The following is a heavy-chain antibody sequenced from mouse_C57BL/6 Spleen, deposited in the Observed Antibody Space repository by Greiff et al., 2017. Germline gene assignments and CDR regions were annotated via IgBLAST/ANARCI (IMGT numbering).Heavy chain of an antibody. D-gene: IGHD3-2*02. J-gene: IGHJ3*01. CDR2: IDPSDSYT. CDR1: GYTFTSYW. CDR3: ARQLRLPWFAY. Sequence: VKLQQPGAELVMPGASVKLSCKASGYTFTSYWMHWVKQRPGQGLEWIGEIDPSDSYTNYNQKFKGKSTLTVDKSSSTAYMQLSSLTSEASAVYYCARQLRLPWFAYWGQGTLVTVSA. V-gene: IGHV1-69*01.